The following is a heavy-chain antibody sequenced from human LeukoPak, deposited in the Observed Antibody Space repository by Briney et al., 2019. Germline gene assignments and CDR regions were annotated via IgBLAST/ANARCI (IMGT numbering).Heavy chain of an antibody. CDR2: ISGVGETT. CDR3: ARDYADYVGYFFFDY. Sequence: PGGSLRLSCAASGFTFNNYAMNWVRQAAGKGLAWVSSISGVGETTYYADSAKGRFTISRDNSQNTLYLQMNSLRAEDTAVYYCARDYADYVGYFFFDYWGQGTLVTVSS. J-gene: IGHJ4*02. D-gene: IGHD4-17*01. V-gene: IGHV3-23*01. CDR1: GFTFNNYA.